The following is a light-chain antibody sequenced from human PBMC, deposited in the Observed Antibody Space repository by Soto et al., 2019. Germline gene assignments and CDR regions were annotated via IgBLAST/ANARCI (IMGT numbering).Light chain of an antibody. CDR1: QSINTY. Sequence: DIRMAQSPSSLSASVGDRVTITCRASQSINTYLNWYQQKPGKAPKLLIYAASSLQSGVPSSFSGSGSGTDFTLTISSLQPEDFATYYCQQGYSAPPTFGQGTKVAIK. J-gene: IGKJ1*01. CDR2: AAS. V-gene: IGKV1-39*01. CDR3: QQGYSAPPT.